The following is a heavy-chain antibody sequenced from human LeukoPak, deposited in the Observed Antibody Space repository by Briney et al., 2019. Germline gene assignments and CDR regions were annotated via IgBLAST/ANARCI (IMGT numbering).Heavy chain of an antibody. CDR3: ARLNYYGSGSYYEPRFDY. J-gene: IGHJ4*02. Sequence: GGSLRLSCAASGFTFSSYGMNWVRQAPGKGLEWVSSISSSSSYIYYADSVKGRFTISRDNAKNSLYLQMNSLRAEDTAVYYCARLNYYGSGSYYEPRFDYWGQGTLVTVSS. CDR1: GFTFSSYG. CDR2: ISSSSSYI. V-gene: IGHV3-21*01. D-gene: IGHD3-10*01.